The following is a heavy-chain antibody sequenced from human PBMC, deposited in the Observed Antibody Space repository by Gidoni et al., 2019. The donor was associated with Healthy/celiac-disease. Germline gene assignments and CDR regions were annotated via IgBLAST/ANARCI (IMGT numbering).Heavy chain of an antibody. D-gene: IGHD6-6*01. CDR3: ARIPYSSSSSWFDP. CDR2: IYYSGST. J-gene: IGHJ5*02. CDR1: GGSLSSSSYY. V-gene: IGHV4-39*01. Sequence: QLQLQESGPGLVKPSETLSLTCTVSGGSLSSSSYYWGWIRQPPGKGLEWIGSIYYSGSTYYNPSLKSRVTISVDTSKNQFSLKLSSVTAADTAVYYCARIPYSSSSSWFDPWGQGTLVTVSS.